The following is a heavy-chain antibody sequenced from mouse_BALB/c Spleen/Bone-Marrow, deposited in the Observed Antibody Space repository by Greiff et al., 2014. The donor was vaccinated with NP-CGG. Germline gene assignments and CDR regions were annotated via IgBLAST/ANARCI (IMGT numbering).Heavy chain of an antibody. CDR1: GYTFTSYW. CDR2: IYPSDSYT. D-gene: IGHD2-10*02. V-gene: IGHV1-69*02. Sequence: QVQPQQPGAELVRPGASVKVSCKASGYTFTSYWINWVKQRPGQGLEWIGNIYPSDSYTNYNQNFKDKATLTVDKSSSTAYMQLSSPTSEDSAVYYCTRQYGNYYAMDYWGQGTSVTVSS. J-gene: IGHJ4*01. CDR3: TRQYGNYYAMDY.